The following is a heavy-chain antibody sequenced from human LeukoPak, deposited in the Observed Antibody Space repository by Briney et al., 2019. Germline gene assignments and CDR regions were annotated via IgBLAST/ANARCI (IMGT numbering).Heavy chain of an antibody. CDR1: GFTVSSNY. CDR2: IYSGGST. J-gene: IGHJ1*01. CDR3: ASITAGTEYFQH. D-gene: IGHD6-13*01. V-gene: IGHV3-53*01. Sequence: GGSLRLSCAASGFTVSSNYMSWVRQAPGKGLERVSVIYSGGSTYYADSVKGRFTISRDNSKNTLYLEMNSLRAEDTAVYYCASITAGTEYFQHWGQGTLVTVSS.